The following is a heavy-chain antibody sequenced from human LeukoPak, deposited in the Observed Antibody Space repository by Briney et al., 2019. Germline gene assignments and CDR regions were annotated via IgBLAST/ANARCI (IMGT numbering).Heavy chain of an antibody. V-gene: IGHV3-30*18. CDR2: ISYDGSNK. CDR1: GFTFSSYG. J-gene: IGHJ4*02. D-gene: IGHD6-19*01. CDR3: AKELPSQSTKPFDY. Sequence: PGGSLRLSCAASGFTFSSYGMHWVRQAPGKGLEWVAVISYDGSNKYYADSVKGRFTISRDNSKNTLYLQMNSLRAEDTAVYYCAKELPSQSTKPFDYWGQGTLVTVSS.